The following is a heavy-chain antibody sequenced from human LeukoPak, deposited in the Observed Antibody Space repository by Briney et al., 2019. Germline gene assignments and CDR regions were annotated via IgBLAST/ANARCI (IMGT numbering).Heavy chain of an antibody. CDR1: GYTFTSYG. CDR2: ISAYNGNT. D-gene: IGHD3-16*01. CDR3: AKSPGEYYFDY. Sequence: ASVKVSCKASGYTFTSYGISWVRQAPGQGLEWMEWISAYNGNTNYAQKFQGRVTITADKSTSTAYMELSSLRSEDTAVYYCAKSPGEYYFDYWGQGTLVTVSS. J-gene: IGHJ4*02. V-gene: IGHV1-18*01.